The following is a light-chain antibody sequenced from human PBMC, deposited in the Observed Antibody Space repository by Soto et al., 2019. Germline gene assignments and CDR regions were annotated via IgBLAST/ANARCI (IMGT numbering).Light chain of an antibody. Sequence: QSVLPQPPSASGTPGQRVTISCSGSSSNIGSNTVNWYQQLPGPAPTLLISSNNQRPSGVPDRFSGSKSGTSASLAISGLQSEDEADYYCAAWDDSRNGPVFGGGTKVTVL. CDR1: SSNIGSNT. J-gene: IGLJ3*02. V-gene: IGLV1-44*01. CDR3: AAWDDSRNGPV. CDR2: SNN.